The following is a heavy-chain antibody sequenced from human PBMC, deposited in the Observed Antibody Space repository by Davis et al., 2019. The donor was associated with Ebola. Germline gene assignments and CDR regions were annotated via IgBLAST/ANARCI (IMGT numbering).Heavy chain of an antibody. J-gene: IGHJ4*02. Sequence: MPSETLSLTCAVSGGSISSSNWWSWVRQPPGKGLEWIGEVYHSGSTNYSPSLKSRVTISVDTSKNQFSLNLNSVTAADTAVYYCARGQRGYRFWGRGTLVSVST. D-gene: IGHD5-18*01. CDR3: ARGQRGYRF. CDR1: GGSISSSNW. CDR2: VYHSGST. V-gene: IGHV4-4*02.